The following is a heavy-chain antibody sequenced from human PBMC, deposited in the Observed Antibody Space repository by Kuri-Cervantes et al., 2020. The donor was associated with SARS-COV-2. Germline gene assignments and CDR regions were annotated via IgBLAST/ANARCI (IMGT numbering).Heavy chain of an antibody. Sequence: GSLRLSCTVSGGSISSYYWSWIRQPAGKGLEWIGRIYTSGSTNYNPSLKSRVTMSVDTSKNQFSLKLSSVTAADTAVYYCARGENTIWEFDYWGQGTLVNVSS. CDR3: ARGENTIWEFDY. CDR1: GGSISSYY. J-gene: IGHJ4*02. V-gene: IGHV4-4*07. D-gene: IGHD2/OR15-2a*01. CDR2: IYTSGST.